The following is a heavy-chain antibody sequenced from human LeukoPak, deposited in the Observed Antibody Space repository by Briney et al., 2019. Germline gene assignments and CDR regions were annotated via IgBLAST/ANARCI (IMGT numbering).Heavy chain of an antibody. Sequence: SETLSLTCTVSADSLSSGGHYWAWIRQLPGKGLESIGFIHHSGSSRHNPSLKDRVAISVDASRKQIALRLSSVTAADTAIYYCARGGNRFGGFYFDYWGQGIQVIVSS. D-gene: IGHD3-10*01. V-gene: IGHV4-31*03. CDR3: ARGGNRFGGFYFDY. CDR2: IHHSGSS. CDR1: ADSLSSGGHY. J-gene: IGHJ4*02.